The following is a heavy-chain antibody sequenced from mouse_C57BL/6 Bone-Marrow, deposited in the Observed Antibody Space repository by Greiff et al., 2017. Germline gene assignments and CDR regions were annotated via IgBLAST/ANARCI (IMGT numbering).Heavy chain of an antibody. Sequence: QVQLQQPGAELVKPGASVKMSCKASGYTFTSYWITWVKQRPGQGLEWIGDIYPTSGRTNYNEKFKSKAILTVDTSSNTAYMQLSSLTSEDSAVFYCARSGPRGGSFDYWGQGTTLTVSA. CDR1: GYTFTSYW. CDR2: IYPTSGRT. CDR3: ARSGPRGGSFDY. J-gene: IGHJ2*01. V-gene: IGHV1-55*01. D-gene: IGHD3-1*01.